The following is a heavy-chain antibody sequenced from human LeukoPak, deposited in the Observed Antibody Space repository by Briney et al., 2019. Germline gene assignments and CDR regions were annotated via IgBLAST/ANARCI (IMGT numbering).Heavy chain of an antibody. CDR3: AKERAGYTNPYYFDY. CDR2: ISGSGANT. CDR1: GFTFSTYA. V-gene: IGHV3-23*01. D-gene: IGHD3-16*02. J-gene: IGHJ4*02. Sequence: QPGGSLRLSCAASGFTFSTYAMSWVRQAPGKGLEWVSTISGSGANTYYADSVRGRFTISRDNSKNTLYLHMNSLRAGDTAVYDCAKERAGYTNPYYFDYWGQGTLVTVSS.